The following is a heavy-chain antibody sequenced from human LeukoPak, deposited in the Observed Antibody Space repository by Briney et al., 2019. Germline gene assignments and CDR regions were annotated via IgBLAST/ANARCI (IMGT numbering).Heavy chain of an antibody. D-gene: IGHD3-22*01. CDR3: ARPYDTRGYFPDY. J-gene: IGHJ4*02. V-gene: IGHV3-64*04. Sequence: TGGSLRLSCSASGFTLTWHVMHWVRQAPGKALEYVSFIHHNGDITSYADSVRGRFTISRDNAKNSLYLQMNSLGAEDTAVYYCARPYDTRGYFPDYWGQGTLVTVSS. CDR2: IHHNGDIT. CDR1: GFTLTWHV.